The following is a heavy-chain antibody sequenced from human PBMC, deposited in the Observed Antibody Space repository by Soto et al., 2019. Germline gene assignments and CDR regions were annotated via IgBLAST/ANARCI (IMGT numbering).Heavy chain of an antibody. CDR3: ARVVVGATTDPGY. Sequence: GGSLRLSCAASGFTFSSYAMHWVRQAPGKGLEWVAVISYDGSNKYYADSVKGRFTISRDNSKNTLYLQMNSLRAEDTAVYYCARVVVGATTDPGYSGQGTLVTVSS. D-gene: IGHD1-26*01. V-gene: IGHV3-30-3*01. CDR1: GFTFSSYA. J-gene: IGHJ4*02. CDR2: ISYDGSNK.